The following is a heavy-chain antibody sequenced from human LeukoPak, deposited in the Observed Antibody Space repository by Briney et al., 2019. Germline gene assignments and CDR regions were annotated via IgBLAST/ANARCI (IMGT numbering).Heavy chain of an antibody. Sequence: ASVKVSCKAPGYTFTGYYMHWVRQAPGQGLEWVGWINPNSGGTNYAQKFQGRVTMTRDTSISTAYMELSRLRSDDTAVYYCARDFCSGGSCYSRFDYWGQGTLVTVSS. CDR2: INPNSGGT. CDR3: ARDFCSGGSCYSRFDY. D-gene: IGHD2-15*01. J-gene: IGHJ4*02. V-gene: IGHV1-2*02. CDR1: GYTFTGYY.